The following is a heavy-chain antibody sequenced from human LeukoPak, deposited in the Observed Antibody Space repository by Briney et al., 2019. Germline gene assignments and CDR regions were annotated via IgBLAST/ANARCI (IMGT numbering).Heavy chain of an antibody. V-gene: IGHV4-31*03. J-gene: IGHJ4*02. D-gene: IGHD5-24*01. CDR1: GGSISSGGYS. Sequence: PSETLSLTCTVSGGSISSGGYSWSWIRQHPGKGLEWIGYIYYSGSTYYNPSLKSRVTISVDTSKNQFSLKLSSVTAADTAVYYCARVGGYKVDYWGQGTLVTVSS. CDR2: IYYSGST. CDR3: ARVGGYKVDY.